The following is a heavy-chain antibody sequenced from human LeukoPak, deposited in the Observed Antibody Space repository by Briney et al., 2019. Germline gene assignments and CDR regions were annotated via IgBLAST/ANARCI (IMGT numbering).Heavy chain of an antibody. CDR1: GGTFSSYA. D-gene: IGHD2-15*01. Sequence: EASVKVSCTASGGTFSSYAISWVRQAPGQGLEWMGGIIPIFGTANYAQKFQGRVTITADESTSTAYMELSSLRSEDTAVYYCARGPGCSGGSCPFNYWGQGTLVTVSS. CDR2: IIPIFGTA. CDR3: ARGPGCSGGSCPFNY. V-gene: IGHV1-69*13. J-gene: IGHJ4*02.